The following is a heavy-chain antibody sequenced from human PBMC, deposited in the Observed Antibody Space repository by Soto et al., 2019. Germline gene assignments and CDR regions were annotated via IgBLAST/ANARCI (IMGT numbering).Heavy chain of an antibody. CDR3: ARDPPDDDYFFDY. Sequence: QVQLVESGGGFVQPGKSLRLSCAVSGFTFRTYGMHWVRQAPRKGLEWLAFISDDGSTLYYADSLKGRFTISRDNSKNTLHLQMTSLSVEDTAVYYCARDPPDDDYFFDYWGQGTLVTVSS. CDR2: ISDDGSTL. J-gene: IGHJ4*02. V-gene: IGHV3-30*03. D-gene: IGHD4-17*01. CDR1: GFTFRTYG.